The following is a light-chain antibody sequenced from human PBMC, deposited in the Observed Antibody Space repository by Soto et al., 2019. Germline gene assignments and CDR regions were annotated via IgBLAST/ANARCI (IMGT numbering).Light chain of an antibody. CDR3: AAWDGSLSSNV. Sequence: QSVLTQPPSASGTPGQSVTISCSGSSSNIGTYFVYWYQQLPGTAPKLLIYSNSQRPSGVPDRFSGSKSGTSASLAIRGLRSEDEADYYCAAWDGSLSSNVFGTGTKVTV. CDR2: SNS. J-gene: IGLJ1*01. CDR1: SSNIGTYF. V-gene: IGLV1-47*02.